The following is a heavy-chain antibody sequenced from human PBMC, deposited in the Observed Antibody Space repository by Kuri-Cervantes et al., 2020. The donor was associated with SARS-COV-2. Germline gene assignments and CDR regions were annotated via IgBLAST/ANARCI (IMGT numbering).Heavy chain of an antibody. CDR2: ISSSGSTI. Sequence: GESLKISCAASGFTFSDYYMSWIRQAPGKGLEWVSYISSSGSTIYYADSVKGRFTISRDNAKNSLYLQMNSLRAEDTAVYYCARGPSFGVADYWGQGTLVTVSS. CDR3: ARGPSFGVADY. V-gene: IGHV3-11*04. J-gene: IGHJ4*02. D-gene: IGHD3-3*01. CDR1: GFTFSDYY.